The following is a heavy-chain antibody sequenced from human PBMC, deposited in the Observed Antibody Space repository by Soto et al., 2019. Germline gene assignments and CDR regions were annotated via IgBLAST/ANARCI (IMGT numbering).Heavy chain of an antibody. D-gene: IGHD3-22*01. CDR2: IKSKAHGGTT. J-gene: IGHJ4*02. CDR3: ASYRDSSGRRRYDY. Sequence: EVQLEESGGGLIKPGESLTLSCAASDFILSDAWMKWVRQAPGKGLEWVGRIKSKAHGGTTDYAAPLKGRFTILRDDSKNTLYLQMNSRQTEDTAMYYWASYRDSSGRRRYDYWGQGALLTVSS. V-gene: IGHV3-15*07. CDR1: DFILSDAW.